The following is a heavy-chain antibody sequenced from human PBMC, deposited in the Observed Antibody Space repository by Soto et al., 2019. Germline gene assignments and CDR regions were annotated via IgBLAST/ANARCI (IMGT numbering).Heavy chain of an antibody. CDR3: ARGSCGGDCYSDY. CDR2: ISSSSSYT. V-gene: IGHV3-11*05. D-gene: IGHD2-21*02. CDR1: GFTFSDYY. Sequence: GGSLRLSCAASGFTFSDYYMSWIRQAPGKGLEWVSYISSSSSYTNYADSVKGRFTISRDNAKNSLYLQMNSLRAEDTAVYYCARGSCGGDCYSDYWGQGTLVTVSS. J-gene: IGHJ4*02.